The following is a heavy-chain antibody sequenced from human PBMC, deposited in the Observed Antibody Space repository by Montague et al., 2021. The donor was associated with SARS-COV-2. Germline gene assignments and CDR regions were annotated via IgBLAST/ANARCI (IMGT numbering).Heavy chain of an antibody. CDR2: VNHSGHT. Sequence: SETLSLTCAVSGGSLSGDHWSWIRQPPGKGLEWIGEVNHSGHTNYNVSLKSRVTMSVDTSKSQFSLKVRSVTAADTAVYYCARGPVGLTTGLRYTFDHWGQGTLVTVSS. J-gene: IGHJ4*02. V-gene: IGHV4-34*01. CDR3: ARGPVGLTTGLRYTFDH. CDR1: GGSLSGDH. D-gene: IGHD2-8*02.